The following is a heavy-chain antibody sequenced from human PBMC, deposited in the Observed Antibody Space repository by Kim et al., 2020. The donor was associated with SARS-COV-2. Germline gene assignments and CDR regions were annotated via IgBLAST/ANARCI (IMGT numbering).Heavy chain of an antibody. J-gene: IGHJ6*02. CDR2: IYYSGST. CDR3: TRGRVVPAAIDYYYYGMDV. CDR1: GGSISSGGYY. V-gene: IGHV4-31*03. D-gene: IGHD2-2*01. Sequence: SETLSLTCTVSGGSISSGGYYWSWIRQHPGKGLEWIGYIYYSGSTYYNPSLKSRVTISVDTSKNQFSLKLSSVTAADTAVYYCTRGRVVPAAIDYYYYGMDVWGQGTTVTVSS.